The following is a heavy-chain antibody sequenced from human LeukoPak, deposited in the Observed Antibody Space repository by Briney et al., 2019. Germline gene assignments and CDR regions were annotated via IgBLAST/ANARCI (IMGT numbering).Heavy chain of an antibody. CDR2: MNPNSGNT. CDR3: ARGYYDSSGYLPDY. V-gene: IGHV1-8*01. J-gene: IGHJ4*02. Sequence: ASVKVSCKASGYTFTSYDINWVRQAPGQGLEWMGWMNPNSGNTGYAEKFQGRVTMTRNTSISTAYMELSSLRSEDTAVYYCARGYYDSSGYLPDYWGQGALVTVSS. CDR1: GYTFTSYD. D-gene: IGHD3-22*01.